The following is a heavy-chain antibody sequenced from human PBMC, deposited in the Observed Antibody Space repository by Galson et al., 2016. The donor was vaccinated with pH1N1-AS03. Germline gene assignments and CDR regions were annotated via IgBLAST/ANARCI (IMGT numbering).Heavy chain of an antibody. CDR3: AKEAGRWLQMEAFDL. CDR1: GLKFEDFA. J-gene: IGHJ3*01. Sequence: SLRLSCAASGLKFEDFAIHWVRQVPGQGLEWVSGISWNSGSIAYADSVKGRFTISRDNAKNSLYLQMNSLRTEDTALYYCAKEAGRWLQMEAFDLWAKGQRSSSLQ. D-gene: IGHD5-24*01. V-gene: IGHV3-9*01. CDR2: ISWNSGSI.